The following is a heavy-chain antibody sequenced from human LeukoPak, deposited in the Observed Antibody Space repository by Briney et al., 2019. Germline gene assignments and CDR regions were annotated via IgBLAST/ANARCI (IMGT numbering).Heavy chain of an antibody. V-gene: IGHV4-4*02. CDR1: GGSVSSSNW. Sequence: PSETLSLTCAVSGGSVSSSNWWSWVRQPPGKGLEWIGEFYHSGSTNYNPSLKSRVTISVDTSKNQFSLKLSSVTAADTAVYYCARKMRAYYYDSSGYMNAFDIWGQGTMVTVSS. CDR2: FYHSGST. CDR3: ARKMRAYYYDSSGYMNAFDI. J-gene: IGHJ3*02. D-gene: IGHD3-22*01.